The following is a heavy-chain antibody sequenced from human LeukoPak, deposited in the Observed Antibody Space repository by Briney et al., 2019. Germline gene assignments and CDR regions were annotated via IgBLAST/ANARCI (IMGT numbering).Heavy chain of an antibody. CDR2: TYYSGST. CDR1: GGSISSSSYY. D-gene: IGHD2-2*01. CDR3: ARQGLGYCSSTSCSQPINWFDP. Sequence: PSETLSLTCTVSGGSISSSSYYWGWIRQPPGKGLEWIGSTYYSGSTYYNPSLKSRVTISVDTSKNQFSLKLSSVTAADTAVYYCARQGLGYCSSTSCSQPINWFDPWGQGTLVTVSS. V-gene: IGHV4-39*01. J-gene: IGHJ5*02.